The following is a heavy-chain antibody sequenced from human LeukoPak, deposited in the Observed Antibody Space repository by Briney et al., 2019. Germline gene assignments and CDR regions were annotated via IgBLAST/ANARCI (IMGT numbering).Heavy chain of an antibody. Sequence: SETLSLTCTVSGGSFSSHYWSWIRQPAGKGLEWIGRIYTSGSTNYNPSLKSRVTISVDTSKNQFSLKLTSVTAADTAVYYCAREGLNMVRGVIPKEAWGWFDPWGQGTLVTVSS. CDR3: AREGLNMVRGVIPKEAWGWFDP. V-gene: IGHV4-4*07. CDR1: GGSFSSHY. D-gene: IGHD3-10*01. J-gene: IGHJ5*02. CDR2: IYTSGST.